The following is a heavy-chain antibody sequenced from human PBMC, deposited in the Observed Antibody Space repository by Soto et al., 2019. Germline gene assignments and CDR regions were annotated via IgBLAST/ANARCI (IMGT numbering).Heavy chain of an antibody. V-gene: IGHV4-30-2*01. CDR3: ARLQFGEGFDY. D-gene: IGHD3-10*01. Sequence: KPSETLSLTCAVSGGSISGGGFSWSWIRQPPGKDLEWIGYILHTGGTQYNPSLKSRVSMSVDKSKNQFSLHLTSVTAADTAVYYCARLQFGEGFDYWGQGALVTVSS. CDR1: GGSISGGGFS. J-gene: IGHJ4*02. CDR2: ILHTGGT.